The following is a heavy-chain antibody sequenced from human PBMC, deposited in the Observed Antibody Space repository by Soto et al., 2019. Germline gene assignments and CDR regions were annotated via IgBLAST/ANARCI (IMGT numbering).Heavy chain of an antibody. V-gene: IGHV3-48*02. Sequence: EVQLVESGGGLVQPGGSLRLSCAASGFTFSSYSMNWVRQAPGKGLEWVSYISSSSSTIYYADSVKGRFTISRDNAKNSLYLQMNSLRDEDTAVYYCVRDKDSSGWYNWFDPWGQGTLVTVSS. D-gene: IGHD6-19*01. CDR3: VRDKDSSGWYNWFDP. J-gene: IGHJ5*02. CDR1: GFTFSSYS. CDR2: ISSSSSTI.